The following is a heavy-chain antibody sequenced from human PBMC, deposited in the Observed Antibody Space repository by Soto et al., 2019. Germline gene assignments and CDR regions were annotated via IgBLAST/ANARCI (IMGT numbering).Heavy chain of an antibody. V-gene: IGHV4-59*01. J-gene: IGHJ4*02. CDR2: IYYSGST. Sequence: SETLSLTCTVSGGSISSYYWSWIRQPPGKGLEWIGYIYYSGSTNYNPSLKSRVTISVDTSKNQFSLKLSSVTAADTAVYYCARGESLITAFDYWGQGTLVTVSS. CDR3: ARGESLITAFDY. CDR1: GGSISSYY. D-gene: IGHD3-16*02.